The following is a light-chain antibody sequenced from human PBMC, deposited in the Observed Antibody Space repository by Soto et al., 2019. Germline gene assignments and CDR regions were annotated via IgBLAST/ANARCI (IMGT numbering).Light chain of an antibody. V-gene: IGKV1-12*01. CDR3: QQANSFPIT. CDR2: AAS. CDR1: QGISSW. Sequence: DIQMTQSPSSVSASVGDRVTITCRASQGISSWLAWYLQKPGKAPKLLIYAASSLQSGVPSRFSGSGSGTDFTLTISSLQPEDFATYYCQQANSFPITFGRGTRLEIK. J-gene: IGKJ5*01.